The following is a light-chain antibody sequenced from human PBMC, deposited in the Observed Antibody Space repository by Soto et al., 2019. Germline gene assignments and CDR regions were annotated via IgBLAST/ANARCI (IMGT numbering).Light chain of an antibody. Sequence: DIHMTQSPSSLSASLLYIVTITCXATQSISSWLAWYQQKPGKAPKLLIYKASNLQSGVPPRFSGSGSGTGFTLAISSLQPEDSATYYCLQDINYPWTFGQGTKVDIK. V-gene: IGKV1-5*03. CDR2: KAS. J-gene: IGKJ1*01. CDR1: QSISSW. CDR3: LQDINYPWT.